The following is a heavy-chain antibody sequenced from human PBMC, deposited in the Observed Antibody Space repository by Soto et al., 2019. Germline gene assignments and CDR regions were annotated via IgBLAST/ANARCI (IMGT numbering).Heavy chain of an antibody. Sequence: GGSVRRSRAAWGFTVRTYGMHCVRQAPGKGLEWVAVVSYDGSRQYYRESVRGRFIISRDNSKNTLSLQMNSLRPEDTSVYFCAKGQLTGSTGSPGYFDSWGQGAVVTVTS. CDR3: AKGQLTGSTGSPGYFDS. CDR1: GFTVRTYG. CDR2: VSYDGSRQ. J-gene: IGHJ4*02. V-gene: IGHV3-30*18. D-gene: IGHD2-2*03.